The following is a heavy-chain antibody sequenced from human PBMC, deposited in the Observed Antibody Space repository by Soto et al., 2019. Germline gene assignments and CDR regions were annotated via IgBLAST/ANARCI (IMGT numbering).Heavy chain of an antibody. D-gene: IGHD3-22*01. J-gene: IGHJ4*02. CDR3: AKDLITMIVAYYFDY. CDR1: GFTFSSYN. Sequence: GGSLRLSCAASGFTFSSYNMNWVRQAPGKGLEWVSAISGSGGSTYYADSVKGRFTISRDNSKNTLYLQMNSLRAEDTAVYYCAKDLITMIVAYYFDYWGQGTLVTVSS. CDR2: ISGSGGST. V-gene: IGHV3-23*01.